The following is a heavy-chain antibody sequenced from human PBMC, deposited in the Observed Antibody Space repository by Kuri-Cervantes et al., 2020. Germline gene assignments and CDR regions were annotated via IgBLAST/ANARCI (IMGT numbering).Heavy chain of an antibody. CDR1: RFTFSSYW. J-gene: IGHJ1*01. Sequence: GESLKISCVASRFTFSSYWMSWVRQAPGKGLEWVSAISGSGGSTYYADSVKGRFTISRDNSKNTLYLQMNSLRAEDTAVYYCASFPSYRLGYFQHWGQGTLVTVSS. CDR2: ISGSGGST. CDR3: ASFPSYRLGYFQH. V-gene: IGHV3-23*01. D-gene: IGHD3-16*02.